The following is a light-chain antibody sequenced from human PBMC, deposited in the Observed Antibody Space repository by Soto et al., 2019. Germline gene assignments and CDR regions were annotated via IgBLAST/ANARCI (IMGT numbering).Light chain of an antibody. V-gene: IGLV2-23*01. J-gene: IGLJ1*01. Sequence: QSVLAQPASGTGSPGRSSSISYTKTSSDVGSYNLVSWYQQHPGKAPKLMIYEGSKRPSGVSNRLSGSKSGNTASLTISGLQAEDEADYYCCSYAGSSTSFGTGTKVTVL. CDR3: CSYAGSSTS. CDR1: SSDVGSYNL. CDR2: EGS.